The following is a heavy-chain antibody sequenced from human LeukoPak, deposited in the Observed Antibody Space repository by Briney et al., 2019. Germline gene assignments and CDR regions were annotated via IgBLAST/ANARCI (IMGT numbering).Heavy chain of an antibody. V-gene: IGHV3-23*01. CDR2: ISSSGGST. Sequence: PGGSLRLSCAASGFTFSSYAMSWVRQAPGKGLEWVSGISSSGGSTYYAGSVKGRLTISRDNAKNTLYLQMNSLRAEDTAVYYCARDMYGRSGDDYWGQGTLVTVSS. J-gene: IGHJ4*02. D-gene: IGHD2-8*01. CDR3: ARDMYGRSGDDY. CDR1: GFTFSSYA.